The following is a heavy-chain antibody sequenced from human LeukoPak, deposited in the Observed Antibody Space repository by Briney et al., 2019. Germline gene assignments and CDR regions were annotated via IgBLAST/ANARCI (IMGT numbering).Heavy chain of an antibody. CDR1: GASISNYY. CDR3: TRGHWGLQS. V-gene: IGHV4-59*01. J-gene: IGHJ5*02. CDR2: IHHSGNS. D-gene: IGHD7-27*01. Sequence: PSETLSLTCTVSGASISNYYWSWIRQSPGKGLEWISYIHHSGNSDYNPSLRSRVTTSLDTSKNQFSLNLISVTAADTAVYYCTRGHWGLQSWSQGTLVTVSS.